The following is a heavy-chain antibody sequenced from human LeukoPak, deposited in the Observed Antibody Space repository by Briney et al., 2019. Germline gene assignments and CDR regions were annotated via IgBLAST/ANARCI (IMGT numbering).Heavy chain of an antibody. V-gene: IGHV3-33*01. CDR2: IWYDGSNK. CDR1: GFTFSSYG. CDR3: ARRRVVYAIKRGYFDY. J-gene: IGHJ4*02. D-gene: IGHD2-8*02. Sequence: GGSLRLSCAASGFTFSSYGMHWVRQAPGKGLEWVAVIWYDGSNKYYADSVKGRFTISRDNSKNTLYLQMNSLRAEDTAVYYCARRRVVYAIKRGYFDYWGQGTLVTVSS.